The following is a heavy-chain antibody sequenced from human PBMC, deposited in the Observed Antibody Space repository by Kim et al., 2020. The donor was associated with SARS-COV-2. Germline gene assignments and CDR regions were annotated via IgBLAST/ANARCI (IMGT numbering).Heavy chain of an antibody. Sequence: SVKVSCKASGGTFSSYAISWVRQAPGQGLEWMGGIIPIFGTANYAQKFQGRVTITADESTSTAYMELSSLRSEDTAVYYCARDLASPYYGMDVWGQGTTVTVSS. CDR2: IIPIFGTA. V-gene: IGHV1-69*13. CDR1: GGTFSSYA. J-gene: IGHJ6*02. CDR3: ARDLASPYYGMDV.